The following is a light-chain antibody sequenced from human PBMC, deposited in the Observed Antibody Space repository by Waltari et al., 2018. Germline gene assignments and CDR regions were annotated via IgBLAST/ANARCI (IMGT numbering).Light chain of an antibody. CDR2: GAS. J-gene: IGKJ1*01. CDR3: QHYVRLPVT. V-gene: IGKV3-20*01. Sequence: CLASQGVSQTLAWYQQKPGQAPRLLMYGASIRATCIPDRVSGSGSGTDFSLTISRLEPEDFAVYYCQHYVRLPVTFGQGTKVEIK. CDR1: QGVSQT.